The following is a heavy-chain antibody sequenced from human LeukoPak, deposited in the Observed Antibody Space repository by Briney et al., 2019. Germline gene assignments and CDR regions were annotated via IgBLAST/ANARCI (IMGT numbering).Heavy chain of an antibody. V-gene: IGHV3-30*02. CDR3: AKDWENIAVAGIRVRSFAFDI. CDR2: IRYDGSNK. Sequence: PGGSLRLSCAASGFTFSSYGMHWVRQAPGKGLEWVAFIRYDGSNKYYADSVKGRFTISRDNSKNTLYLQMNSLRAEDTAVYYCAKDWENIAVAGIRVRSFAFDIWGQGTMVTVSS. D-gene: IGHD6-19*01. CDR1: GFTFSSYG. J-gene: IGHJ3*02.